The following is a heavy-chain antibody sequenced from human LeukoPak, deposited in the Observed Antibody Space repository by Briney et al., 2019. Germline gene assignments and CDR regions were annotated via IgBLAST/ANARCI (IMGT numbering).Heavy chain of an antibody. V-gene: IGHV3-33*06. J-gene: IGHJ4*02. D-gene: IGHD3-16*01. CDR2: IWYDGSNK. Sequence: GGSLRLSCAASGFTFSSYGMHWVRQAPGKGLEWVAVIWYDGSNKYYADSVKGRFTISRDNSKNTLYLQMNSLRAEDTAVYYCAKGGDYFDSWGQGTLVTVSS. CDR3: AKGGDYFDS. CDR1: GFTFSSYG.